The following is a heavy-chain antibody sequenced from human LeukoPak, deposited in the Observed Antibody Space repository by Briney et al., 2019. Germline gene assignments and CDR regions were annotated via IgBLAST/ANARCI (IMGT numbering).Heavy chain of an antibody. Sequence: GGSLRLSCAASGFTFSSYSMNWVRQAPGKGLEWVSSISSSSSYIYYADSVKGRFTISRDNAKNSLYLQMNSLRAEDTAVYYCARDRVHGGYDWEFDYWGQGTLVTVSS. CDR3: ARDRVHGGYDWEFDY. CDR1: GFTFSSYS. D-gene: IGHD5-12*01. V-gene: IGHV3-21*01. J-gene: IGHJ4*02. CDR2: ISSSSSYI.